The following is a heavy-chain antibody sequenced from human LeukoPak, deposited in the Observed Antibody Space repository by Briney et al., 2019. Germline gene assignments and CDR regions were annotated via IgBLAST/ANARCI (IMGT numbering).Heavy chain of an antibody. Sequence: ASVKVSCKASGYTSTGYYMHWVRQAPGQGLEWMGRINPNSGGTNYAQKFQGRVTMTRDTSISTAYMELSRLRSDDTAVYYCARVFVGGSSFGESIDYWGQGTLVTVSS. CDR3: ARVFVGGSSFGESIDY. CDR2: INPNSGGT. J-gene: IGHJ4*02. V-gene: IGHV1-2*06. D-gene: IGHD3-10*01. CDR1: GYTSTGYY.